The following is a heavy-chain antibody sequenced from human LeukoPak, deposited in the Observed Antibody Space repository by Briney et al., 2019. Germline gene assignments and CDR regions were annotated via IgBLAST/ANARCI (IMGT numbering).Heavy chain of an antibody. CDR1: FSSYA. CDR2: IYYSGST. CDR3: ARSNSYGPGTHYLHH. J-gene: IGHJ4*02. V-gene: IGHV4-59*12. Sequence: FSSYAMSWVRQAPGKGLEWIGYIYYSGSTNYNPSLKSRVTISVDTSKNQFSLRLSSVTAADTGVYYCARSNSYGPGTHYLHHWGQGTLVTVSS. D-gene: IGHD3-10*01.